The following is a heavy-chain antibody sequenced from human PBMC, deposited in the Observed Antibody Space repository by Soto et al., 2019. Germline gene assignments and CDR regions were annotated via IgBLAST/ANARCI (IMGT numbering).Heavy chain of an antibody. J-gene: IGHJ4*02. V-gene: IGHV4-34*01. CDR1: GGSFSGYY. D-gene: IGHD3-3*01. CDR3: ARGLRFLEWLNRRPGDY. Sequence: QVQLQQWGAGLLKPSETLSLTCAVYGGSFSGYYWSWIRQPPGKGLEWIGEINHSGSTNYNPSLKSRITISVDTSQNQFSVNLTSVTAADTAVYYCARGLRFLEWLNRRPGDYWGQGTLVTVSS. CDR2: INHSGST.